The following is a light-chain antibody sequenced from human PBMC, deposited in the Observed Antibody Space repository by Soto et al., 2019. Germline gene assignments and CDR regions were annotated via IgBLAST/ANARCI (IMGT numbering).Light chain of an antibody. CDR1: SSNIGAGYD. Sequence: QSVLTQPPSMSGAPGQRVTISCTGSSSNIGAGYDVHWYQHLPGTAPKPLLFGNTHRPSGVPDRFSGSKSGTSASLAITGLQAEDEAYYYCQSYASRLSGGVLFGGGTKVTVL. CDR2: GNT. J-gene: IGLJ2*01. V-gene: IGLV1-40*01. CDR3: QSYASRLSGGVL.